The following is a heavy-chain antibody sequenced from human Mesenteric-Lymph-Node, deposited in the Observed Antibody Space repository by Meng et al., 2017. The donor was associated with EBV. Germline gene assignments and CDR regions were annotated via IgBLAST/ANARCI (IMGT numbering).Heavy chain of an antibody. CDR2: INHSGST. CDR3: ARVFPDLDY. CDR1: GGSFSGYY. V-gene: IGHV4-34*01. J-gene: IGHJ4*02. Sequence: VQFKQWGAGTFKPSETLSLTCAVYGGSFSGYYWSWIRQPPGKGLEWIGEINHSGSTNYNPSLKSRVTISVDTSKNQFSLKLSSVTAADTAVYYCARVFPDLDYWGQGTLVTVSS.